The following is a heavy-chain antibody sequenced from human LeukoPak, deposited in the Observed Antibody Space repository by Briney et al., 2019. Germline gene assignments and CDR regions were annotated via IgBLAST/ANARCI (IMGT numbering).Heavy chain of an antibody. D-gene: IGHD2-21*01. CDR1: GVYVNDYY. CDR2: VSPGGYT. J-gene: IGHJ5*02. Sequence: SETLSLTCAVSGVYVNDYYWSWIRQSPEKGLEWIGEVSPGGYTSYNPSLRSRVIISEDTSENQLSLNVRSVTAADTGLYYCARIRCGRGQDRCYNHWAQGSLVIVSS. CDR3: ARIRCGRGQDRCYNH. V-gene: IGHV4-34*01.